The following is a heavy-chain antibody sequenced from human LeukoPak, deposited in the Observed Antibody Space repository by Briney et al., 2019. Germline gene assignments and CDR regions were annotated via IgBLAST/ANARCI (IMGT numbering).Heavy chain of an antibody. D-gene: IGHD2-15*01. Sequence: GGSLRLSCEASGFTFSSYWMSWVRQAPGKGLEWVANIKQDGSEKYYVDSLKGRFTVSRDNAKNSLYLQINSLRVGDTAVYFCARVGAATFYWYYMDVWGKGTTVTVSS. V-gene: IGHV3-7*01. CDR2: IKQDGSEK. CDR3: ARVGAATFYWYYMDV. CDR1: GFTFSSYW. J-gene: IGHJ6*03.